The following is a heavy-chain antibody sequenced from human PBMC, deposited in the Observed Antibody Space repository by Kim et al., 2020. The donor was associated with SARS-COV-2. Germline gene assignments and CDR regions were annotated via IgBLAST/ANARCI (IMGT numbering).Heavy chain of an antibody. J-gene: IGHJ5*02. CDR3: SAYKGFGEYGGWFDP. CDR2: IYYSGST. D-gene: IGHD3-10*01. V-gene: IGHV4-61*01. CDR1: GGSVSSGSYY. Sequence: SETLSLTCTVSGGSVSSGSYYWSWIRQPPGKGLEWIGYIYYSGSTNYNPSLKSRVTISVDTSKNQFSLKLSSVTAADTAVYYCSAYKGFGEYGGWFDPWGQGTLVTVSS.